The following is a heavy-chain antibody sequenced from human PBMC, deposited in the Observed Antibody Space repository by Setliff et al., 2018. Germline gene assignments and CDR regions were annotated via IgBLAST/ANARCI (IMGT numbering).Heavy chain of an antibody. CDR1: GGSINSGVYY. V-gene: IGHV4-39*02. D-gene: IGHD3-10*01. J-gene: IGHJ4*02. Sequence: PSETLSLTCTVSGGSINSGVYYWGWIRQPPGKGLEWIGRIYHGGDTYYNASLKSRLTISVDTSKNQFSLKLRSVTAADTAVYYCARDRTYYGSGTYTRWFDYWGQGTLVTVSS. CDR2: IYHGGDT. CDR3: ARDRTYYGSGTYTRWFDY.